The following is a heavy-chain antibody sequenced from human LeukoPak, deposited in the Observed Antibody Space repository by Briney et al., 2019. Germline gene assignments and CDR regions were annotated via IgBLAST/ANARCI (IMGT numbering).Heavy chain of an antibody. J-gene: IGHJ5*02. V-gene: IGHV1-2*02. Sequence: GAPLKPSSKSSVYTFTDSYIHRMGPAPGNGLERSGWLSPKSGGTDYAEKFQGRVTMTGDTSTSTAFMELRRLRFDDTAVYYCARDQYREVLSIPSAMHTWGQGTLVTVSS. CDR1: VYTFTDSY. D-gene: IGHD2-2*01. CDR2: LSPKSGGT. CDR3: ARDQYREVLSIPSAMHT.